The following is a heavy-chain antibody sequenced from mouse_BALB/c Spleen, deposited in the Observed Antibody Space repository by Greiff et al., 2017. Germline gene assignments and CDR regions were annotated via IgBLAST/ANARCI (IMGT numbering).Heavy chain of an antibody. CDR3: ARGGYGGFDY. J-gene: IGHJ2*01. CDR2: IDPANGNT. CDR1: GFNIKDTY. Sequence: VHVKQSGAELVKPGASVKLSCTASGFNIKDTYMHWVKQRPEQGLEWIGRIDPANGNTKYDPKFQGKATITADTSSNTAYLQLSSLTSEDTAVYYCARGGYGGFDYWGQGTTLTVSS. D-gene: IGHD1-2*01. V-gene: IGHV14-3*02.